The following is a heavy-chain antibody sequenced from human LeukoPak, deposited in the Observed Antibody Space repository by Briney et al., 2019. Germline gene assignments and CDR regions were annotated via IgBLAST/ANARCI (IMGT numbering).Heavy chain of an antibody. Sequence: ASVKVSRKASGYTFTGYYRHWVRQAPGQGLEWMGWINPNSGGTNYAQKFQGRVTMTRDTSISTAYMEVSRLKSDDTAVYYCARRAVYYYYGMDVWGQGSTVTVSS. J-gene: IGHJ6*02. CDR2: INPNSGGT. V-gene: IGHV1-2*02. CDR1: GYTFTGYY. CDR3: ARRAVYYYYGMDV. D-gene: IGHD6-25*01.